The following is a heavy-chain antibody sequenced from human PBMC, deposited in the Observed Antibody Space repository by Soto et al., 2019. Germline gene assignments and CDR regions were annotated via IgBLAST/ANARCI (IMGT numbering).Heavy chain of an antibody. D-gene: IGHD4-17*01. J-gene: IGHJ4*02. CDR2: IYYGGST. Sequence: PSETLSLTCTVSGGSINSYYWIWIRQPPGKGLEWIGYIYYGGSTYYNPSLKSRVTISVDTSKNQFSLKLSSVTAADTAVYYCARGADYGDYLSFDYWGQGTLVTVSS. CDR1: GGSINSYY. V-gene: IGHV4-59*12. CDR3: ARGADYGDYLSFDY.